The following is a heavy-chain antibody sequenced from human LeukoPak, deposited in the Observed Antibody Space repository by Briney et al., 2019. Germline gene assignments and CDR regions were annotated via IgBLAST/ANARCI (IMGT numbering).Heavy chain of an antibody. CDR3: ARRRARAWGVVTATYWYFDL. Sequence: PGGSLRLSCAASGFTFSSYAMHWVRQAPGKGLEWVAVISYDGSNKYYADSVKGRFTISRDNSKNTLYLQMNSLRVEDTAVYYCARRRARAWGVVTATYWYFDLWGCGTLVTVSS. CDR1: GFTFSSYA. J-gene: IGHJ2*01. V-gene: IGHV3-30-3*01. D-gene: IGHD2-21*02. CDR2: ISYDGSNK.